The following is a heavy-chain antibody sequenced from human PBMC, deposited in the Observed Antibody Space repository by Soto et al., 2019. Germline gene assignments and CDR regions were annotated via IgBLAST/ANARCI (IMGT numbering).Heavy chain of an antibody. CDR1: GGSISGHY. CDR2: IYYSGST. J-gene: IGHJ6*03. V-gene: IGHV4-59*08. Sequence: QVQLQESGPGLVKPSETLSLSCNVSGGSISGHYWSWVRQTPGKGLEWIGYIYYSGSTNYNPSPKSRVTISVDTSKNHFSLGLTSVTAADTAVYYCARGPYYVPIWNYSYMDVWGKGTTGTVS. CDR3: ARGPYYVPIWNYSYMDV. D-gene: IGHD3-10*02.